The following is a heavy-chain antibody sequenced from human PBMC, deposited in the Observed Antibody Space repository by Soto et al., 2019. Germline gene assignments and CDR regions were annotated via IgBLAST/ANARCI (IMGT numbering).Heavy chain of an antibody. D-gene: IGHD6-13*01. CDR3: AASRARGIAAAAH. CDR1: GDTFSSYS. Sequence: SVKVSCKASGDTFSSYSISWVRQAPGQGLEWMGGIIPIFGTANYAQKFQGRVTITADESTSTAYMELSSLRAEDTAVYYCAASRARGIAAAAHWGQGTQVTVSS. CDR2: IIPIFGTA. V-gene: IGHV1-69*13. J-gene: IGHJ4*02.